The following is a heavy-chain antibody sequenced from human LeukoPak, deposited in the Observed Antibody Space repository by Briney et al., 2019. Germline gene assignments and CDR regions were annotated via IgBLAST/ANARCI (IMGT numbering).Heavy chain of an antibody. D-gene: IGHD4-17*01. CDR3: ARDMRGDYGDYSSSDYYGMDV. Sequence: GGSLRLSCAVSGFIFSNYAMHWVRQAPGKGLEWVAVTAYDGSNEYYADSVKGRFTISRDNSKNTLNLQMNSLRAEDTAVYYCARDMRGDYGDYSSSDYYGMDVWGQGTTVTVSS. V-gene: IGHV3-30*04. CDR1: GFIFSNYA. CDR2: TAYDGSNE. J-gene: IGHJ6*02.